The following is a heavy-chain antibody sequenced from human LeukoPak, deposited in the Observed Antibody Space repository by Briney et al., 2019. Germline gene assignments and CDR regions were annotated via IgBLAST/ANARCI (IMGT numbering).Heavy chain of an antibody. J-gene: IGHJ4*02. D-gene: IGHD3-22*01. CDR1: GYTFTGYY. CDR3: ARDLYDSSVNGY. Sequence: ASVKVSCKASGYTFTGYYMHWVRQAPGQGLEWKGWINPNSGGTNYAQKFQGRVTMTRDTSISTVYMELSRLTSVDTAVYYCARDLYDSSVNGYWGQGTLVTVSS. CDR2: INPNSGGT. V-gene: IGHV1-2*02.